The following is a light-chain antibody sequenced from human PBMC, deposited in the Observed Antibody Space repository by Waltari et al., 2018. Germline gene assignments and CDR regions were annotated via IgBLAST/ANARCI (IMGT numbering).Light chain of an antibody. J-gene: IGKJ2*01. V-gene: IGKV4-1*01. CDR2: WAS. CDR3: QQYYSTPYT. CDR1: PSVLYSSNNNNY. Sequence: DIVMTQSPDSLAVSLGERATIHCKSSPSVLYSSNNNNYLAWYQQKPGQSPKLLIYWASTRESGVPDRFSGSGSGADFTLTISTLQAEDVAVYYCQQYYSTPYTFGQGTKLEIK.